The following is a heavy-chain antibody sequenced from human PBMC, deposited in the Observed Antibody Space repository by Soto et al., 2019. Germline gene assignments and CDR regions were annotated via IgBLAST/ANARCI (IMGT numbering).Heavy chain of an antibody. CDR1: GGSISSGDYY. V-gene: IGHV4-30-4*01. D-gene: IGHD1-1*01. J-gene: IGHJ5*02. CDR3: TEVGLERGFDP. CDR2: IYYSGST. Sequence: QVQLQASGPGLVKPSQTLSLTCTVSGGSISSGDYYWSWIRQPPGKGLEWSGYIYYSGSTYYNPSLQRRITISVDTCKTQFSLKLSSVTAADTDEYYFTEVGLERGFDPWCKGTLVTVSS.